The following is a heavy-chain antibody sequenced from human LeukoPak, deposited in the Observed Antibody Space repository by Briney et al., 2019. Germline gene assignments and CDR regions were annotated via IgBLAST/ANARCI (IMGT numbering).Heavy chain of an antibody. D-gene: IGHD3-22*01. J-gene: IGHJ4*02. V-gene: IGHV3-7*01. CDR3: AREQVTYYYDSSGCLDY. CDR2: IKQDGSEK. CDR1: GFSFSSYW. Sequence: GGSLRLSCAASGFSFSSYWMSWVRQAPGKGLEWVANIKQDGSEKYYVDSVKGRFTISRDNAKNSLYLQMNSLRAEDTAVYYCAREQVTYYYDSSGCLDYWGQGTLVTASS.